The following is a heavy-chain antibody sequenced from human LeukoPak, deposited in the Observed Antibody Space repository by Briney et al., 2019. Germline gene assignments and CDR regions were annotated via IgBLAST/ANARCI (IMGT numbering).Heavy chain of an antibody. V-gene: IGHV3-33*06. J-gene: IGHJ4*02. Sequence: PGRSLRLSCAASGFTFSSYGMHWVRQAPGKGLEWVAVIWYDGSNKYYADSVKGRFTICRDNSKNTLYLQMNSLRAEDTAVYYCAKVRREGELDYWGQGTLVTVSS. CDR3: AKVRREGELDY. D-gene: IGHD1-26*01. CDR2: IWYDGSNK. CDR1: GFTFSSYG.